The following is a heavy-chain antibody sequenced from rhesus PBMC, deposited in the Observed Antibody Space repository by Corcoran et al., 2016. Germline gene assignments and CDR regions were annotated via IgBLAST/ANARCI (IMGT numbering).Heavy chain of an antibody. CDR1: GGSISSSY. D-gene: IGHD5-30*01. V-gene: IGHV4-169*02. Sequence: QLQLQESGPGLVKPSETLSVTCAVSGGSISSSYWSWIRQAPGKGLAWIGYIYGSGSSTNYNPSLKSRVTLSVDTCKNQLSLKLSSVTAADTAVYYCASDPDTAGTGPFDYWGQGVLVTVSS. CDR3: ASDPDTAGTGPFDY. J-gene: IGHJ4*01. CDR2: IYGSGSST.